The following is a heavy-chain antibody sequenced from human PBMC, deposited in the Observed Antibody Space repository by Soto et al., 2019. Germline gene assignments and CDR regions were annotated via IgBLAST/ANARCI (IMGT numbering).Heavy chain of an antibody. CDR2: IYYSGST. D-gene: IGHD3-10*01. Sequence: PSETLSLTCTVSGGSISSYYWSWIRQPPGKGLEWIGYIYYSGSTNYNPSLKSRVTISVDTSKNQFSLKLSSVTAADTAVYYCARHQYYGSGSFHFDYWGQGTLVTVSS. CDR1: GGSISSYY. V-gene: IGHV4-59*08. J-gene: IGHJ4*02. CDR3: ARHQYYGSGSFHFDY.